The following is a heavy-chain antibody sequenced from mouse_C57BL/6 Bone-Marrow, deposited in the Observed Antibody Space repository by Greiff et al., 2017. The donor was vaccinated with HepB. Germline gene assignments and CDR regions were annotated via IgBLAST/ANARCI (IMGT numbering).Heavy chain of an antibody. D-gene: IGHD2-1*01. CDR1: GFTFSSYA. J-gene: IGHJ1*03. CDR2: ISDGGSYT. V-gene: IGHV5-4*03. CDR3: ARATMVTPYWYFDV. Sequence: DVKLVESGGGLVKPGGSLKLSCAASGFTFSSYAMSWVRQTPEKRLEWVATISDGGSYTYYPDNVKGRFTISRDNAKNNLYLQMSHLKSEDTAMYYCARATMVTPYWYFDVWGTGTTVTVSS.